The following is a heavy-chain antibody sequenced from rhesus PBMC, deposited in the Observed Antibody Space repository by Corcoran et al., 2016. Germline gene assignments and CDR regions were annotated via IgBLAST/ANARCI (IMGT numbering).Heavy chain of an antibody. J-gene: IGHJ4*01. CDR1: GFTFSSYD. Sequence: EVQLVESGGGLVQPGGSLRLSCAASGFTFSSYDMSWVRQAPGKGLEWVSYIIYPVKTTYYADAVKVRFTISRDNAKNSLSLQMSSLRAEDTAVYYCTSEFDGYFDYWGQGVLVTVSS. V-gene: IGHV3-136*01. CDR2: IIYPVKTT. CDR3: TSEFDGYFDY.